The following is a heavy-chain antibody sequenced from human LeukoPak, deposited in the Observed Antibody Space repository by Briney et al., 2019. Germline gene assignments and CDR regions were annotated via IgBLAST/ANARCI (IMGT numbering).Heavy chain of an antibody. Sequence: GGSLRLSCAASGFTFSSYAMHWVRQAPGKGLEWVAVISYDGSNKYYADSVKGRFTISRDNSKNTLYLQMNSLRAEDTAVYYCARAEDGYNKDAFDYWGQGTLVTVSS. J-gene: IGHJ4*02. D-gene: IGHD5-24*01. CDR1: GFTFSSYA. CDR2: ISYDGSNK. V-gene: IGHV3-30-3*01. CDR3: ARAEDGYNKDAFDY.